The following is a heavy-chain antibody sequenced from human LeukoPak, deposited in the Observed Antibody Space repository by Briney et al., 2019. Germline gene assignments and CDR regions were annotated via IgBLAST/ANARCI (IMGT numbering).Heavy chain of an antibody. J-gene: IGHJ3*01. D-gene: IGHD3-22*01. Sequence: PGGSLRLSCAASGFTFTSYAMTWVRQAPGKGLEWVSVIGASGADTYYSDSVKGRFTVSRDNSQNTLFLHMSSLRAEDTAVYFCARRPRDTSGYYLGAFHDWGQGTTVTVSS. CDR3: ARRPRDTSGYYLGAFHD. V-gene: IGHV3-23*01. CDR1: GFTFTSYA. CDR2: IGASGADT.